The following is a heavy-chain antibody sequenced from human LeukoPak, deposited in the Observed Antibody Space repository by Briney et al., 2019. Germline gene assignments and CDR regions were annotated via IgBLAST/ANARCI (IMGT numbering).Heavy chain of an antibody. D-gene: IGHD6-19*01. CDR2: IYSGDST. V-gene: IGHV3-66*01. Sequence: GGSLRLSCAASGFTVSTNYMSWVRQAPGKGLEWVSVIYSGDSTYYADSVKGRFTISGDNSKNTLNLQMNSLRAEDTAVYYCARGEYNSGWYRRLDYWGQGTLVTVSS. CDR1: GFTVSTNY. J-gene: IGHJ4*02. CDR3: ARGEYNSGWYRRLDY.